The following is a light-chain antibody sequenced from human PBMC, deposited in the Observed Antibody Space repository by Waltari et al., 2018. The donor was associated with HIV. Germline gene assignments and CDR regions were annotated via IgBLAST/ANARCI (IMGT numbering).Light chain of an antibody. J-gene: IGLJ2*01. CDR3: SSYTNINTVV. V-gene: IGLV2-14*01. CDR2: EVT. CDR1: TSDVGAYDY. Sequence: QSALTQPRSVSGSPGQSITMSCTGATSDVGAYDYVSWYQQHPGKAPKLIIYEVTNRPSGVSNRFSGSKSGITASLTISGLQTEDEADYYCSSYTNINTVVFGGGTKLTVL.